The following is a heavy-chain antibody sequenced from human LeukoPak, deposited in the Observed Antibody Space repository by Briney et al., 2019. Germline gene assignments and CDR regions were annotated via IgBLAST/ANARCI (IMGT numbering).Heavy chain of an antibody. CDR1: GGSISSGSYY. CDR3: ARGQIVGATEVYYYGMDV. Sequence: SETLSLTCTVSGGSISSGSYYWSWIRQPAGKGLEWIGRIYTSGSTNYNPSLKSRVTISVDTSKNQFSLKLSSVTAADTAVYYCARGQIVGATEVYYYGMDVWGQGTTVTVSS. J-gene: IGHJ6*02. CDR2: IYTSGST. D-gene: IGHD1-26*01. V-gene: IGHV4-61*02.